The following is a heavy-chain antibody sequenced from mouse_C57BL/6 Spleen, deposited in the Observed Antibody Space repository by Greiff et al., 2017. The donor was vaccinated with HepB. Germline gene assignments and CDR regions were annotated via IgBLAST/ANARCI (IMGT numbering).Heavy chain of an antibody. J-gene: IGHJ2*01. CDR3: ARLEDVYYLSFDY. V-gene: IGHV5-9*01. Sequence: EVMLVESGGGLVKPGGSLKLSCAASGFTFSSYTMSWVRQTPEKRLEWVATISGGGGNTYYPDSVKGRFTISRDNAKNTLYLQMSSLRSEDTALYFCARLEDVYYLSFDYCGEGTTLTVSS. D-gene: IGHD2-3*01. CDR1: GFTFSSYT. CDR2: ISGGGGNT.